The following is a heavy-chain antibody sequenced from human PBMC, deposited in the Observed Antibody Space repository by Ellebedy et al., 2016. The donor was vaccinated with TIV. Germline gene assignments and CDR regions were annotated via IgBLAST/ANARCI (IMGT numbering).Heavy chain of an antibody. Sequence: GGSLRLSCAASGFTFSSYWMHWVRQAPGKGLVWVSRVNTDGSNTIYADSVKGRFTISRDNSKNTLYLQMNSLRAEDTAVYYCARGGDDPRRYRGMDVWGQGTTVTVSS. CDR3: ARGGDDPRRYRGMDV. D-gene: IGHD2-21*02. V-gene: IGHV3-74*01. J-gene: IGHJ6*02. CDR2: VNTDGSNT. CDR1: GFTFSSYW.